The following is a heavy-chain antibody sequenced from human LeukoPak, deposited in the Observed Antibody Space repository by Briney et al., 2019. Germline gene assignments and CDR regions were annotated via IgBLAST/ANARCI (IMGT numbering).Heavy chain of an antibody. Sequence: SETLSLTCTVSGXSISSYYWSWIRQPLGKGLEWIGYIYYSGGTDYNPSLKSRVTISVDTSKNQFSLKLRSVTAADTAVYYCARHVTISGPYDASDIWGQGTMVTVSP. J-gene: IGHJ3*02. CDR2: IYYSGGT. CDR3: ARHVTISGPYDASDI. CDR1: GXSISSYY. D-gene: IGHD5-24*01. V-gene: IGHV4-59*08.